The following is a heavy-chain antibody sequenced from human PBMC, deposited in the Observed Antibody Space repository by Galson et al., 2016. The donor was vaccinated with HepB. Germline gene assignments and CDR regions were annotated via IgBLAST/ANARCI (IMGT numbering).Heavy chain of an antibody. CDR3: ARWALGSSGGYREDHYYGMDV. CDR2: ISSSSSYI. V-gene: IGHV3-21*01. D-gene: IGHD6-19*01. J-gene: IGHJ6*02. CDR1: GFTFSSYS. Sequence: SLRLSCAASGFTFSSYSMNWVRQAPGKGLEWVSSISSSSSYIYYADSVEGRFTISRDNAKNSLYLQMNSLRAEDTAVYYCARWALGSSGGYREDHYYGMDVWGQGTSVTVSS.